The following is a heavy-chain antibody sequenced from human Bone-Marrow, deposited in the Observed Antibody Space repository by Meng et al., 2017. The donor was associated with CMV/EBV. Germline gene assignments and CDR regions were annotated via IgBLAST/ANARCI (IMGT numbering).Heavy chain of an antibody. D-gene: IGHD6-6*01. CDR2: IIPILGIA. J-gene: IGHJ3*02. CDR3: ASHIAARSPAFWLAFDI. V-gene: IGHV1-69*10. Sequence: SVKVSCKASGGTFSRYAISWVRQAPGQGLEWMGGIIPILGIANYAQKFQGRVTLTADKSTSTAYMELSSLRSEDTAVYYCASHIAARSPAFWLAFDIWGQGTMVTVSS. CDR1: GGTFSRYA.